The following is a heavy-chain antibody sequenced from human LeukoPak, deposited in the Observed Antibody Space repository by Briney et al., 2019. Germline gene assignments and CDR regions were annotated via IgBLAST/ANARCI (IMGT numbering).Heavy chain of an antibody. J-gene: IGHJ4*02. CDR2: IYPGDSDT. CDR1: GYSFTSYW. V-gene: IGHV5-51*01. Sequence: GESLKISCKGSGYSFTSYWIGWVRQMPGKGLEWMGIIYPGDSDTRYSPSFRGQVTISADKSISTAYLQWSSLKASDTAMYYCATLSAQYYDFWSGYFDYWGQGTLVTVSS. CDR3: ATLSAQYYDFWSGYFDY. D-gene: IGHD3-3*01.